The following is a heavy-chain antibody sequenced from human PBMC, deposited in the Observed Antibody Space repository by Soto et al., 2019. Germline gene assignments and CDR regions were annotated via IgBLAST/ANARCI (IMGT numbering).Heavy chain of an antibody. Sequence: QVQLVESGGGVVQPGRSLRLSCAASGFKFNTFTMHWVRQAPGKGLEWVAVISHDGSHKYYADSVKGRFNVSRDDSKNILYLQMNSLRVEDTAIYYCATWEERYFQDWGQGTLVTVSS. D-gene: IGHD1-26*01. CDR3: ATWEERYFQD. CDR1: GFKFNTFT. V-gene: IGHV3-30-3*01. CDR2: ISHDGSHK. J-gene: IGHJ1*01.